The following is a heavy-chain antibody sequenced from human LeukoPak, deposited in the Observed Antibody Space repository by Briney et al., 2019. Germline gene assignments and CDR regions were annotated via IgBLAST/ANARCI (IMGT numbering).Heavy chain of an antibody. CDR3: AIDRIDNTILGVRVAATFDY. Sequence: SETLSLTCAVSGGSIGSSNWWSWVRQPPGKGLEWIGEIYHSGNTNYNPSLKSRVTISGDKSKNQFSLKLSSVTAADTAVYYFAIDRIDNTILGVRVAATFDYWGQGTLVTVSS. CDR2: IYHSGNT. J-gene: IGHJ4*01. V-gene: IGHV4-4*02. CDR1: GGSIGSSNW. D-gene: IGHD1-14*01.